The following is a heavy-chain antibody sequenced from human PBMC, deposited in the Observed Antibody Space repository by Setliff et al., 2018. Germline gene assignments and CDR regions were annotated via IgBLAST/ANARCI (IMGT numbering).Heavy chain of an antibody. J-gene: IGHJ3*02. Sequence: SETLSVTCAVYGGSFSGYYWSWIRQPPGKGLEWIGEINHSGSTNYNPSLKSRVTISVDTSKNQFSLKLSSVTAADTAVYYCARSGYYDFWSGFLNDAFDIWGQGTMVTV. CDR1: GGSFSGYY. CDR3: ARSGYYDFWSGFLNDAFDI. V-gene: IGHV4-34*01. CDR2: INHSGST. D-gene: IGHD3-3*01.